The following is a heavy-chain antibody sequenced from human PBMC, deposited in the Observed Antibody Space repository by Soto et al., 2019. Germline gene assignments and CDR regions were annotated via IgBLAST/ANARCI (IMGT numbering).Heavy chain of an antibody. CDR2: ISSTSKTV. CDR3: ARDRSGYNLGWLDS. Sequence: GGSLRLSCTASGLPHSSFALMWVRQAPGKGLEWLSYISSTSKTVYHADSVKGRFTISRDNAENSLYLQMDSLRDEDTAVYYCARDRSGYNLGWLDSWGQGTLVTVSS. D-gene: IGHD5-12*01. CDR1: GLPHSSFA. J-gene: IGHJ5*01. V-gene: IGHV3-48*02.